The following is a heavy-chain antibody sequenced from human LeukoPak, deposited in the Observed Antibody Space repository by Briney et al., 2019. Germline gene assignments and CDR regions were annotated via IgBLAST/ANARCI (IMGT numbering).Heavy chain of an antibody. V-gene: IGHV3-23*01. CDR2: SRSNGDTA. J-gene: IGHJ4*02. Sequence: GGSLRLSCTASGFTFSSIALTWVRQAPGKGLEWVSTSRSNGDTAYNADSVNGRFTISRDNSKNTLYLQMDSLRVADTAIYYCAKGQELDDGVFDSWGQGTLVTVSS. CDR1: GFTFSSIA. D-gene: IGHD1-1*01. CDR3: AKGQELDDGVFDS.